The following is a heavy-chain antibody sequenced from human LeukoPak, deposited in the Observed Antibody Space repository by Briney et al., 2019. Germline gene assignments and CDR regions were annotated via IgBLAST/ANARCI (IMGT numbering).Heavy chain of an antibody. CDR3: ARLDSGSLDY. Sequence: GGSLRLSCAASGFTVSSNYMSWVRQAPGKGLEWVSVIYSGGSTYYSDSVKGRFTISRDNSKNTLYLQMNSLRAEDTAVYYCARLDSGSLDYWGQGTLVTVSS. D-gene: IGHD1-26*01. J-gene: IGHJ4*02. V-gene: IGHV3-66*02. CDR1: GFTVSSNY. CDR2: IYSGGST.